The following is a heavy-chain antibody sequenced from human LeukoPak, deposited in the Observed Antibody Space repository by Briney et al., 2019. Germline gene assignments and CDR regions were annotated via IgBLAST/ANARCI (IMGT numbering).Heavy chain of an antibody. J-gene: IGHJ4*02. CDR3: ARDRVAYSRAIPLDY. D-gene: IGHD2-21*01. CDR2: ISYDGSNK. V-gene: IGHV3-30*04. Sequence: GGSLILSCAASGFTFSSYAMHWVRQAPGKGLEWVAVISYDGSNKYYADSVKGRFTISRDNSKNTLYLQMNSLRAEDTAVYYRARDRVAYSRAIPLDYWGQGTLVTVSS. CDR1: GFTFSSYA.